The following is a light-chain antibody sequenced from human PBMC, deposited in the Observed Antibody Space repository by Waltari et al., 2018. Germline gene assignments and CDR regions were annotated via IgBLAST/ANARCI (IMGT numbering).Light chain of an antibody. CDR3: QQGDGFHPIT. CDR2: AVS. CDR1: QDISSW. V-gene: IGKV1-12*01. J-gene: IGKJ5*01. Sequence: DIQMTQSPSSVSASVGERVTITCRASQDISSWLAWYQQKPGQAPRLLIYAVSILHSGVPSRFSGSGSGTDFTLTITSLQPEDFAIYYCQQGDGFHPITFGQGTRLE.